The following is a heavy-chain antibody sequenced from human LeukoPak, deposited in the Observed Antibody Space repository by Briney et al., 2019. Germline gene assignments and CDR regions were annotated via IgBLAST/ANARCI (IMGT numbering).Heavy chain of an antibody. D-gene: IGHD2-2*01. CDR3: ARDRHQLLFNPLDY. V-gene: IGHV3-11*04. J-gene: IGHJ4*02. Sequence: WXRXXXXKXXXXGLYISSSGCTISYSASVKRRFTISTHNANNSLYLQMNSLRAEDTAVYYCARDRHQLLFNPLDYWGQGTLVTVSS. CDR2: ISSSGCTI.